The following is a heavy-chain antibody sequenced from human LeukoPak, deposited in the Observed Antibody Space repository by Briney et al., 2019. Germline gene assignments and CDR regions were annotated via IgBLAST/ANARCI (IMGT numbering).Heavy chain of an antibody. D-gene: IGHD2-15*01. CDR3: AKDQGGYCSGGSCAILWAFDI. CDR1: GFTFSSYG. CDR2: ISYDGSNK. J-gene: IGHJ3*02. V-gene: IGHV3-30*18. Sequence: PGGSLRLSCAASGFTFSSYGMHCVRQARGKGLEWVAVISYDGSNKYYADSVKGRFTMSRDNSKNTLYVQMNSLRAEDTAVYYCAKDQGGYCSGGSCAILWAFDIWGQGTMVTVSS.